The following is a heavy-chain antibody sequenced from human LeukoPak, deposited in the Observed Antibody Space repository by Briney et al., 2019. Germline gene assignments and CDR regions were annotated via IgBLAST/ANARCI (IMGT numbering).Heavy chain of an antibody. CDR1: GDSISRYY. J-gene: IGHJ6*03. D-gene: IGHD5-18*01. CDR2: IYTSGST. CDR3: ARGGYSYGHDYYYMDV. V-gene: IGHV4-4*07. Sequence: SETLSLTCTVSGDSISRYYWSWIRQPAGKGLEWIGRIYTSGSTNYNPSLKSRVTMSVDTSKNQFSLKLSSVTAADTAVYYCARGGYSYGHDYYYMDVWGKGTTVTISS.